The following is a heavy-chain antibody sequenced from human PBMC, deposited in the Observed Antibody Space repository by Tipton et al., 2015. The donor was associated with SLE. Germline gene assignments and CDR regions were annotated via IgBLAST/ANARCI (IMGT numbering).Heavy chain of an antibody. CDR3: ARVDTAMAFDY. Sequence: SLRLSCAASGFTFSSSSMNWVRQAPGKGLEWVSYISSSSSTIYYADSVKGRFTISRDNAKNSLYLQMNSLRAEDTAVYYCARVDTAMAFDYWGQGTLVTVSS. D-gene: IGHD5-18*01. CDR2: ISSSSSTI. CDR1: GFTFSSSS. V-gene: IGHV3-48*01. J-gene: IGHJ4*02.